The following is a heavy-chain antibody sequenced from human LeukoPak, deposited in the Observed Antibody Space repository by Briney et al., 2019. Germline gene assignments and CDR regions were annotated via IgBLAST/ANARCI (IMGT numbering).Heavy chain of an antibody. V-gene: IGHV3-23*01. CDR3: AKVTDIVVVTAILYFQH. D-gene: IGHD2-21*02. Sequence: GGSLRLSCAASGFTFSSYGMSWVRQAPGKGLEWVSAISGSGGSTYYADSVKGRFTISRDNSKNTLYLQMNSLRAEDTAVYYCAKVTDIVVVTAILYFQHWGQGTLVTVSS. J-gene: IGHJ1*01. CDR2: ISGSGGST. CDR1: GFTFSSYG.